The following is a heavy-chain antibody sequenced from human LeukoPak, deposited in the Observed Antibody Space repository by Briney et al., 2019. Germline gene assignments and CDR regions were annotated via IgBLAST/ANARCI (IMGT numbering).Heavy chain of an antibody. J-gene: IGHJ4*02. V-gene: IGHV3-21*06. CDR1: GFTFRTYN. D-gene: IGHD4-17*01. CDR3: RGDGDLFDF. CDR2: ISKDGANV. Sequence: GGSLRLSCVASGFTFRTYNMNWVRQPPGKGLEWVSFISKDGANVYYGDPVRGRFTISRDNSKNSIHLQMSGLRAEDSAVYCVRGDGDLFDFWGQGTLVSVSP.